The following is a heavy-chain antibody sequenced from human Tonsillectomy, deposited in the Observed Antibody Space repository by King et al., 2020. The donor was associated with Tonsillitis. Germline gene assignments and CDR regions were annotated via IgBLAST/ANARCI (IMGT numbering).Heavy chain of an antibody. Sequence: EVQLVESGGGLVQPGGSLRLSCAASGFTFRSYGMSWVRQAPGKGLEWVSGISGSGDSTYYADSVKGRFTISRDNSKNTLYLQINSLRAEDTAVYYCAKVHSLGWFGVRLGSWGQGALVTVSP. D-gene: IGHD3-10*01. CDR3: AKVHSLGWFGVRLGS. CDR2: ISGSGDST. J-gene: IGHJ5*02. V-gene: IGHV3-23*04. CDR1: GFTFRSYG.